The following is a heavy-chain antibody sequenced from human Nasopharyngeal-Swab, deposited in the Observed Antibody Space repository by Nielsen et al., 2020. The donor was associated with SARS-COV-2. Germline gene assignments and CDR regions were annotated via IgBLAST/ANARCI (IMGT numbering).Heavy chain of an antibody. CDR2: IYHSGST. Sequence: SETLSLTCAVSGGSISSSNWWSWVRQPPEKGLEWIGEIYHSGSTNYNPSLKSRVTISVDKSKNQFSLKLSSVTAADTAVYYCAQTTYSGYFDYWGQGTLITVSS. V-gene: IGHV4-4*02. D-gene: IGHD2-15*01. CDR1: GGSISSSNW. J-gene: IGHJ4*02. CDR3: AQTTYSGYFDY.